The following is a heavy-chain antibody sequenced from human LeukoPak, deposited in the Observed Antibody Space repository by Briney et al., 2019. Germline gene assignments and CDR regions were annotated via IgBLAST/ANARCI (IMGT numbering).Heavy chain of an antibody. CDR1: GFTFSTYD. V-gene: IGHV3-23*01. J-gene: IGHJ3*02. CDR3: AQGGYFAFDI. Sequence: GGSLRLSCAASGFTFSTYDMQWVRQAPGKGLEWVSGISRSGRTYYTDSVKGRFSISRDNSKDTLYLPMNSLRAEDTAVYYCAQGGYFAFDIWGQGTMVAVSS. D-gene: IGHD2-2*03. CDR2: ISRSGRT.